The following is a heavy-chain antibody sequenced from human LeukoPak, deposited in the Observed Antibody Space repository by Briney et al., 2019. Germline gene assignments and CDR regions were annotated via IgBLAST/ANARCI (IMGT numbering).Heavy chain of an antibody. D-gene: IGHD3-22*01. CDR1: GFTFSSSS. CDR2: SSGRSGNT. V-gene: IGHV3-23*01. Sequence: GGSLRLSCAASGFTFSSSSMSWVRQAPGKGLEWVSLSSGRSGNTYYADSVKGRFTISRDNSKNTLYLQMNSLRAEDTAVYYCARDRGNYYDSSGYYYGGYYFDYWGQGTLVTVSS. CDR3: ARDRGNYYDSSGYYYGGYYFDY. J-gene: IGHJ4*02.